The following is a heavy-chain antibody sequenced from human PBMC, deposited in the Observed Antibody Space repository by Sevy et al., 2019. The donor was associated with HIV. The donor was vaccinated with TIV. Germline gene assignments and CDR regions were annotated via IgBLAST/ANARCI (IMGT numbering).Heavy chain of an antibody. CDR1: EFIFSDYA. CDR2: INGKGRST. CDR3: AKTINSGGGAVPAANYYYYGMDV. V-gene: IGHV3-23*01. Sequence: GGSLRLFCAASEFIFSDYAMNWVRQTPGKGLEWVSSINGKGRSTHYADSVEGRFTISRDNSKNTLYLQMNSLRAEDTAVYYCAKTINSGGGAVPAANYYYYGMDVWGQGTTVTVSS. D-gene: IGHD2-2*01. J-gene: IGHJ6*02.